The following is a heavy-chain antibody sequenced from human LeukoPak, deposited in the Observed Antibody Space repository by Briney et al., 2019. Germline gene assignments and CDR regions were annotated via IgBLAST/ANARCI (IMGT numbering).Heavy chain of an antibody. Sequence: GSLRLSCAASRFRVDDYAMHWVPQAPGRGVEWVSLISGDGGGTYYNDSVEGRFTISRDNSKDTLYLQMNSLRAEDTAVYYCACSGSSPRNYFYLMDGWVQGTTVTVCS. D-gene: IGHD2/OR15-2a*01. CDR1: RFRVDDYA. CDR3: ACSGSSPRNYFYLMDG. CDR2: ISGDGGGT. J-gene: IGHJ6*01. V-gene: IGHV3-43*02.